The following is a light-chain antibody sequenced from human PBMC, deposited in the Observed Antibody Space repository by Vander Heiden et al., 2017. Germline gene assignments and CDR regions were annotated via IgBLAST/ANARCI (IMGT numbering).Light chain of an antibody. J-gene: IGLJ2*01. Sequence: SSELTQDPAVSVALGQTVRITSQRDSLRSYYTSWYQQKPGQATVLIIYGQNSRPSGIPDRFSGSSSGNTASLTITGAQAEDEADYYCNSRDSSSNRLVFGGGTKLTVL. CDR3: NSRDSSSNRLV. CDR1: SLRSYY. V-gene: IGLV3-19*01. CDR2: GQN.